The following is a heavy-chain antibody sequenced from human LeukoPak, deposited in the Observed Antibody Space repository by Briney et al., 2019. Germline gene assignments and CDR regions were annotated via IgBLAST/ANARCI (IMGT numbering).Heavy chain of an antibody. Sequence: PSETLSLTCTVSGGSISSGDYYWSRIRQPPGKGLEWIGYVYYSGSTYHNPSLKSRVTISVDTSKNQFSLKLSSVTAADTAVYYCARDVVTGYSSDYWGQGTLVTVSS. CDR3: ARDVVTGYSSDY. CDR2: VYYSGST. CDR1: GGSISSGDYY. V-gene: IGHV4-30-4*01. D-gene: IGHD5-18*01. J-gene: IGHJ4*02.